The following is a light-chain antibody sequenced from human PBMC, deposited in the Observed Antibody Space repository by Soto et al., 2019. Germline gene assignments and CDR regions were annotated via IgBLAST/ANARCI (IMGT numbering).Light chain of an antibody. J-gene: IGKJ1*01. CDR2: KAS. CDR3: QQARA. V-gene: IGKV1-5*03. CDR1: QSISSW. Sequence: DIQMTQSPSTLSASVGDRVTITCRASQSISSWLAWYQQKPGKAPKLLIYKASSLESGVPSRFSGSGSGTEFILTISSLQPDDFATSYCQQARAFGQGTKVEIK.